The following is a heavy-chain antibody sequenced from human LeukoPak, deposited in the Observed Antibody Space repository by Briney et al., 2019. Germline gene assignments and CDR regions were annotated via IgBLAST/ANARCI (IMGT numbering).Heavy chain of an antibody. D-gene: IGHD2-2*01. V-gene: IGHV1-2*02. CDR3: AREDIVVVPAAPENY. CDR1: GYIFTDYH. Sequence: ASVKVSCKASGYIFTDYHIHWVRQAPGQGLEWVGWINPNSGGTNYAQKFQGRVTMTRDTSISTAYMELSRLRSDDTAVYYCAREDIVVVPAAPENYWGQGTLVTVSS. CDR2: INPNSGGT. J-gene: IGHJ4*02.